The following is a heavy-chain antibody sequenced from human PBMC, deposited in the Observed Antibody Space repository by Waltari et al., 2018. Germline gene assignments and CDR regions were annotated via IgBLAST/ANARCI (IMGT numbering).Heavy chain of an antibody. D-gene: IGHD5-12*01. Sequence: EVQLVESGGGLVKPGGSLRLSCAASGFTFSNAWMSWVRQAAGKGLEWVCRIKSKTDVGTTDYAAPVKGRFTISRDDSKNTLYLQMNSLKTEDTAVYYCTTGGWLPMGVYWGQGTLVTVSS. CDR1: GFTFSNAW. J-gene: IGHJ4*02. CDR2: IKSKTDVGTT. CDR3: TTGGWLPMGVY. V-gene: IGHV3-15*01.